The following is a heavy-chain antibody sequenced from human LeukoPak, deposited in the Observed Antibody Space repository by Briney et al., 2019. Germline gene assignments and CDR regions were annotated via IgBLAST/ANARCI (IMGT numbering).Heavy chain of an antibody. D-gene: IGHD3-10*01. J-gene: IGHJ4*02. Sequence: GGSLRXSCXXXXXXXXXYXMNWVRQAPGKGTEWVSYISSSSSTIYYADSVKGRFTISRDNAKSSLYLQMNSLRAEDTAVYYCARVRRVRESGDYWGQGTLVTVSS. CDR3: ARVRRVRESGDY. CDR2: ISSSSSTI. CDR1: XXXXXXYX. V-gene: IGHV3-48*01.